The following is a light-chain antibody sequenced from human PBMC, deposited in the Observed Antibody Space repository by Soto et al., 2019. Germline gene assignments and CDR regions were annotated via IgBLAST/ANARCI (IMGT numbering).Light chain of an antibody. CDR3: QQYGRSPWT. J-gene: IGKJ1*01. V-gene: IGKV1-5*01. Sequence: DIQMTQSPSTLSASVGDRVTITCRASQSISSWLAWYQQKPGKAPKLLIYDASSLESGVPSRFSGSGSGTDFTLTISRLEPEDFAVYYCQQYGRSPWTFGQGTKVEVK. CDR2: DAS. CDR1: QSISSW.